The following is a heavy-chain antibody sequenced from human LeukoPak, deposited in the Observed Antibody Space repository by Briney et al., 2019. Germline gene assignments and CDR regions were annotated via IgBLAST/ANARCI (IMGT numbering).Heavy chain of an antibody. D-gene: IGHD6-13*01. Sequence: SETLSLTCTVSGGSISSYYWSWIRQPPGKGLKWIGYVYNSGSTKYNPSLKSRVTISVDTSKNQFSLKLSSVTAADTAVYYCARDRGIAAGGSDGFDIWGQGTMVTVSS. V-gene: IGHV4-59*01. CDR2: VYNSGST. J-gene: IGHJ3*02. CDR1: GGSISSYY. CDR3: ARDRGIAAGGSDGFDI.